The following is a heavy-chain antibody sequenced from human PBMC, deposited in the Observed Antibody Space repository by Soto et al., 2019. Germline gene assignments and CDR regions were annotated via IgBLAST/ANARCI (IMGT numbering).Heavy chain of an antibody. CDR3: ARDGGVVTTYYYGLDV. CDR1: GFTFSSYA. V-gene: IGHV3-7*01. D-gene: IGHD3-16*01. J-gene: IGHJ6*02. CDR2: IKQDESEK. Sequence: RRLSCAASGFTFSSYAMSWVRQAPGKGLEWVANIKQDESEKHYVDSVKGRFTISRDNAKNSLYLQMNSLRAEDTAVYYCARDGGVVTTYYYGLDVWGQGTTVTVSS.